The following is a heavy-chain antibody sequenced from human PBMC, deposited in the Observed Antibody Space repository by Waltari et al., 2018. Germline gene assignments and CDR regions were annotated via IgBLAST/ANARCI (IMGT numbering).Heavy chain of an antibody. CDR1: GFTFSAPW. CDR3: ARDKSGSMDV. V-gene: IGHV3-7*03. D-gene: IGHD3-10*01. CDR2: ISPDVSEK. J-gene: IGHJ6*02. Sequence: EVQLVESGGGLVQPGDFLRLLCTNSGFTFSAPWMTWGRQDPGKGLEWLANISPDVSEKYDVYSVRGRFTISRDNAKNSLYLQMNSLRTEDTAVYFCARDKSGSMDVWGQGTTVTVSS.